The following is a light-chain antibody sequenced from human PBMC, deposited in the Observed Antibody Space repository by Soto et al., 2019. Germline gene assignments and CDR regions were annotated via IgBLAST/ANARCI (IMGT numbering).Light chain of an antibody. Sequence: EIVLTQSPGTLSLSPGERATLSCRASHSVSSSYLAWYQQKPGQAPRLLLYGASSRATGIPDRFSGSGSGTDFTLSISRLEPEDFAVYYCQQYGSSGTFGQGTKVDIK. CDR3: QQYGSSGT. CDR2: GAS. V-gene: IGKV3-20*01. J-gene: IGKJ1*01. CDR1: HSVSSSY.